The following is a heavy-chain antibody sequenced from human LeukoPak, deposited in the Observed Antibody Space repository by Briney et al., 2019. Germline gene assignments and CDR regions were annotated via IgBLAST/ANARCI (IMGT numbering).Heavy chain of an antibody. J-gene: IGHJ3*02. CDR2: IYSGGTT. CDR3: AREHYDYFWGTYRSYALDI. D-gene: IGHD3-16*02. Sequence: TGGPLRLSCAASEFNVSNNYMNWVRQAPGKGLEWVSVIYSGGTTNYADSVQGRFTISRDSSKNTVYLRMNRLRADDTAVYYCAREHYDYFWGTYRSYALDIWGQGTMVTVSS. CDR1: EFNVSNNY. V-gene: IGHV3-53*01.